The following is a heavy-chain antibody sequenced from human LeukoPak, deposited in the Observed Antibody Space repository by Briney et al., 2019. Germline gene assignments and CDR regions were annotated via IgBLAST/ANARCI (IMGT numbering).Heavy chain of an antibody. CDR2: IYYSGST. CDR1: GVSISSSSYY. V-gene: IGHV4-39*01. CDR3: ARMGYCSSTSCYLPYGMDV. D-gene: IGHD2-2*01. J-gene: IGHJ6*02. Sequence: SETLSLTCTVSGVSISSSSYYWGWLRQPPGKGLEWIGSIYYSGSTYYNPSLKSRVTISVDTSKNQFSLKLSSVTAADTAVYYCARMGYCSSTSCYLPYGMDVWGQGTTVTVSS.